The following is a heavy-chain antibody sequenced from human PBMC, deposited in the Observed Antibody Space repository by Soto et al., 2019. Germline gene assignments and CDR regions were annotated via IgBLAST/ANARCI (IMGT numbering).Heavy chain of an antibody. D-gene: IGHD6-19*01. CDR1: GFTVSSNY. Sequence: PGGSLRLSCAASGFTVSSNYMSWVRQAPGKGLEWVSVIYSGGSTYYADSVKGRFTISRHNSKNTLYLQMNSLRAEDTAVYYCARLASSGWSRLHDAFDIWGQGTMVTVSS. J-gene: IGHJ3*02. CDR2: IYSGGST. V-gene: IGHV3-53*04. CDR3: ARLASSGWSRLHDAFDI.